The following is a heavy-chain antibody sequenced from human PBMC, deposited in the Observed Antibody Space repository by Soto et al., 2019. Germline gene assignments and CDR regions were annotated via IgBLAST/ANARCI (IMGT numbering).Heavy chain of an antibody. CDR2: INPTSGGT. J-gene: IGHJ2*01. CDR3: ARESTRMIVLVIPRVGASVL. D-gene: IGHD3-22*01. CDR1: GYTFTGYY. Sequence: ASVKVSCKASGYTFTGYYMHWVRQAPGQGLEWMGWINPTSGGTNYAQKFQGRVTMTRETSISTAYMELSRLRSDDTAVYYCARESTRMIVLVIPRVGASVLRGR. V-gene: IGHV1-2*02.